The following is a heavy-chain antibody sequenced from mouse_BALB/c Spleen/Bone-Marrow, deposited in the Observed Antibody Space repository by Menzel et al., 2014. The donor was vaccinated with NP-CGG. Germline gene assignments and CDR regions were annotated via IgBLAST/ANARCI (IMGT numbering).Heavy chain of an antibody. CDR3: ARDGYYVFYAMDY. CDR1: GFTFSSYG. Sequence: EVKLVESGGGLVQPGGSLKLSCAASGFTFSSYGMSWVRQTPDKRLELVATINSNGGSTYYPDSVKGRFTISRDNAKNTLYLQMSSLKSGDTAMYYCARDGYYVFYAMDYWGQGTSVTVSS. CDR2: INSNGGST. D-gene: IGHD2-3*01. V-gene: IGHV5-6-3*01. J-gene: IGHJ4*01.